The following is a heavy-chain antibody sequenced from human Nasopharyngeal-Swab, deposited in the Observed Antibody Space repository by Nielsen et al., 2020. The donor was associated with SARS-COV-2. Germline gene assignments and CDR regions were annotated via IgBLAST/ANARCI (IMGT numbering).Heavy chain of an antibody. CDR1: GFTFSSYA. Sequence: GESLKISCAASGFTFSSYAMSWVRQAPGKGLEWVSAISGSGGSTYYADSVKGRFTISRDNSKNTLYLQMNSLRAGDTAVYYCAKGKAAAGHSAQDWGQGTLVTVSS. CDR3: AKGKAAAGHSAQD. CDR2: ISGSGGST. V-gene: IGHV3-23*01. D-gene: IGHD6-13*01. J-gene: IGHJ4*02.